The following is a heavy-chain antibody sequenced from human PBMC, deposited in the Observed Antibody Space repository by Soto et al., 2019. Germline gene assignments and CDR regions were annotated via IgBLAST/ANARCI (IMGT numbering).Heavy chain of an antibody. J-gene: IGHJ5*02. CDR1: GDSVSSNTAS. D-gene: IGHD5-12*01. Sequence: SQTLSLTCAISGDSVSSNTASWYWIRQSPSRGLEWLGRTYFRSKWYNDYAVSVKSRIIINPDTSNNQVSLQLNSVTPEDTAVYFCAKGDNLGPKTGYAFDPWGQGIMVTVSS. CDR3: AKGDNLGPKTGYAFDP. CDR2: TYFRSKWYN. V-gene: IGHV6-1*01.